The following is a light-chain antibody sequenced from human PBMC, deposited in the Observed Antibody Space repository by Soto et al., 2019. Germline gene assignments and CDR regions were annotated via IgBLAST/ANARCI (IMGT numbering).Light chain of an antibody. Sequence: QSVLTQPASVSGSPGQSITISCTGTSSDVGGYNYVSWYQQHPGKAPKLMIYDVSNRPSGVSNRFSGSKSGNTASLTISGLQAEDEAYYYCSSYTSSSTLYVFGTGTKLPVL. J-gene: IGLJ1*01. CDR3: SSYTSSSTLYV. CDR1: SSDVGGYNY. V-gene: IGLV2-14*01. CDR2: DVS.